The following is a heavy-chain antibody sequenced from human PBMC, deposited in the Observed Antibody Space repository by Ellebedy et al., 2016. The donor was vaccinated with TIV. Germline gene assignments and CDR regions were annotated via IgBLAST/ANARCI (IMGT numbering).Heavy chain of an antibody. Sequence: PGGYLRLSCSASGFTFNIYAMSWVRQAPGKGLQWVAAISYDGSDKSYADSVKGRFSISRDNSKSTLYLQMNSLRAEDTAMYYCGRDDGASNPSAFDYWGQGTLVTVSS. D-gene: IGHD4-11*01. V-gene: IGHV3-30-3*01. CDR3: GRDDGASNPSAFDY. CDR1: GFTFNIYA. CDR2: ISYDGSDK. J-gene: IGHJ4*02.